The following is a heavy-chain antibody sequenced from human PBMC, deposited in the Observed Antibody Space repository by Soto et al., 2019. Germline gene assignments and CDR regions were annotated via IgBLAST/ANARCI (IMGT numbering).Heavy chain of an antibody. V-gene: IGHV1-69*12. J-gene: IGHJ4*02. CDR3: VRVVAIPGYPDN. D-gene: IGHD5-12*01. CDR1: GGTFSSYA. CDR2: IVPIVDTS. Sequence: QVQLVQSGAEVRQPASSVKVSCKTSGGTFSSYAISWVRQAPGQGLEWMGGIVPIVDTSTYAQKFQGRGTITADESTSTVYIELSSLRSDDTAVYYCVRVVAIPGYPDNWGQGTLVTVSS.